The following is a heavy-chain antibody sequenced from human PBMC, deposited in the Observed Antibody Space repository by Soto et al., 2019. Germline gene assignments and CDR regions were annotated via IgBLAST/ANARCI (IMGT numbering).Heavy chain of an antibody. CDR2: ISSYNGDT. V-gene: IGHV1-18*01. J-gene: IGHJ6*02. Sequence: GASVKVSCKASGYTFTRSGISWVRQAPGQGPEWMGWISSYNGDTNYAQTFQGRVTMTTDTSTSTAYMELRILRSDDTAIYVCAREGVAYYYSCGMDVWGQGTPVTVSS. D-gene: IGHD5-12*01. CDR1: GYTFTRSG. CDR3: AREGVAYYYSCGMDV.